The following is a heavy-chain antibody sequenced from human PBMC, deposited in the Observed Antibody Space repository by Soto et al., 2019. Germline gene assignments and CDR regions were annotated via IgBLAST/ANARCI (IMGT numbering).Heavy chain of an antibody. CDR1: GGSIRSNNR. J-gene: IGHJ4*02. Sequence: PSETLSLTCAVSGGSIRSNNRWSWVRQPPGKGLEWIGEIFHSGSTNYNPSLKTRVTISVDKSKNQFSLKMSSVTAADTAVYYCARVYSGSYSDYWGEGPLVTAPQ. CDR2: IFHSGST. D-gene: IGHD1-26*01. CDR3: ARVYSGSYSDY. V-gene: IGHV4-4*02.